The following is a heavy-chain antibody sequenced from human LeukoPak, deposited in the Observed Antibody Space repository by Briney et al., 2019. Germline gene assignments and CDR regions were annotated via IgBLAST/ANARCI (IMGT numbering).Heavy chain of an antibody. CDR2: ISAYNGNT. CDR1: GYTFTSYG. CDR3: AREVRQLGAGFCDY. V-gene: IGHV1-18*01. J-gene: IGHJ4*02. Sequence: ASVKVSCKASGYTFTSYGISWVRQAPGQGLEWMGWISAYNGNTNYAQKLQGRVTMTTDTSTSTAYMELGSLRSEDTAVYYCAREVRQLGAGFCDYWGQGTLVTVSS. D-gene: IGHD6-6*01.